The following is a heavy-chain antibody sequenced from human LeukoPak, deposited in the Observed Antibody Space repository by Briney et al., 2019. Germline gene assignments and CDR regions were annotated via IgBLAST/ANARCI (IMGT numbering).Heavy chain of an antibody. CDR3: ARLRHGGWEFDY. CDR1: GGSISSSSYY. Sequence: PSETLSLTCTVSGGSISSSSYYWGWIRQPPGKGLEWIGSIYYSGSTYYNPSLKSRVTISVDTSKNQFSLKLSSVTAADTAVYYCARLRHGGWEFDYWGQGTLVTVSS. J-gene: IGHJ4*02. D-gene: IGHD1-26*01. CDR2: IYYSGST. V-gene: IGHV4-39*01.